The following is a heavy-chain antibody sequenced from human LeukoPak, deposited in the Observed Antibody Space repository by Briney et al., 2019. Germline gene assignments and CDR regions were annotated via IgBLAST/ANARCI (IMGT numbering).Heavy chain of an antibody. V-gene: IGHV4-34*01. CDR1: GGSFSGYY. CDR3: ARFAYCGGHCWYYFDY. J-gene: IGHJ4*02. D-gene: IGHD2-21*02. CDR2: INHSGST. Sequence: SQTLSLTCAVYGGSFSGYYWSWIRQPPGKGLEWIGEINHSGSTNYNPSLKSRVTISVDTSKNQFSLKLSSVTAADTAVYYCARFAYCGGHCWYYFDYWGQGSLVTVSS.